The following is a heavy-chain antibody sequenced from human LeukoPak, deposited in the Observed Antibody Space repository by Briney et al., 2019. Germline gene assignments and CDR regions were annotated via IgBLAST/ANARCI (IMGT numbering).Heavy chain of an antibody. D-gene: IGHD1-1*01. J-gene: IGHJ4*02. V-gene: IGHV3-7*01. CDR1: GFTFSSYW. Sequence: GGSLRLSCAASGFTFSSYWMHWVRQAPGKGLEWVADITPDGSGKTYVDSVKGRFTISRDNAKQSLYVQMDTLTAEDTAVYYCVTSWIRQQRDFWGQGTLVTVSS. CDR3: VTSWIRQQRDF. CDR2: ITPDGSGK.